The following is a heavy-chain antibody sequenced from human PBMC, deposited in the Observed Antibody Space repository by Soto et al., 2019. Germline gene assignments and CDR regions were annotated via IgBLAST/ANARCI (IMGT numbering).Heavy chain of an antibody. V-gene: IGHV1-2*02. CDR2: INPYNGDT. CDR3: ARDKAYVGYDY. Sequence: QVQLVQSGAEVQRPGASVKVSCKASGYTLSAIYMHWLRQAPGQGLEWMGYINPYNGDTQYAENFLGRVTMTSDTSISTVYMELNRLTSDDTAIYFCARDKAYVGYDYWGQGTLVTVSS. D-gene: IGHD5-12*01. CDR1: GYTLSAIY. J-gene: IGHJ4*02.